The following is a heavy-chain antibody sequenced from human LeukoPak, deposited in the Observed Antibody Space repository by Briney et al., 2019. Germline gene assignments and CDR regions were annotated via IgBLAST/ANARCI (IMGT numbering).Heavy chain of an antibody. V-gene: IGHV3-74*01. CDR2: INSDGSST. J-gene: IGHJ4*02. CDR1: GFTFSSYW. Sequence: PGGSLRLSCAASGFTFSSYWMHLVRQAPGKGLVWVSRINSDGSSTSYADSVKGRFTISRDNAKNTLYLQMNSLRAEDTAVYYCARDIEAAGLFFDYWGQGTLVTVSS. D-gene: IGHD6-13*01. CDR3: ARDIEAAGLFFDY.